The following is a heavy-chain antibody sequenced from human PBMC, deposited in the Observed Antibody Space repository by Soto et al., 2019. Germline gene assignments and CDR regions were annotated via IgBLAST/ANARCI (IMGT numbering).Heavy chain of an antibody. Sequence: ASVKVSCKASGYTFTGYYMHWVRQAPGQGREWMGWINPNSGGTNYAQKFQGRVTMTRDTSISTAYMELSRLRSDDTAVYYCARVITYYYDSSGYYHFDYWGQGXLVTVHS. D-gene: IGHD3-22*01. CDR2: INPNSGGT. CDR1: GYTFTGYY. CDR3: ARVITYYYDSSGYYHFDY. V-gene: IGHV1-2*02. J-gene: IGHJ4*02.